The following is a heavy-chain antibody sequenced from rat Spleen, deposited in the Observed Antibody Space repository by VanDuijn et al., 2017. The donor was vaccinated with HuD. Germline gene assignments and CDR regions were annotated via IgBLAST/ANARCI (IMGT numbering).Heavy chain of an antibody. J-gene: IGHJ3*01. V-gene: IGHV2-6*01. CDR2: ILTGGNT. CDR1: GFSLTSYT. D-gene: IGHD5-1*01. Sequence: QVQLKESGPGLVQPSQTLSLTCTVSGFSLTSYTISWVRQPPGKGLEWIAAILTGGNTYYNPALKSRLSISRDTSKSQVFLKMNILQTEDTAMCFCARGWERFAYWGQGTLVTVSS. CDR3: ARGWERFAY.